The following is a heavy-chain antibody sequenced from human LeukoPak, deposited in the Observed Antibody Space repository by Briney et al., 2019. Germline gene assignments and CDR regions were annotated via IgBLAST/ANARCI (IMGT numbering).Heavy chain of an antibody. CDR3: ARLGIAVAGTRYLQH. CDR1: GGFISSYY. D-gene: IGHD6-19*01. CDR2: IYYSGSS. V-gene: IGHV4-59*01. J-gene: IGHJ1*01. Sequence: PSETLSLTCTVSGGFISSYYWSWIRQPPGKGLEWIGYIYYSGSSNYNPSLKSRVTISVDTSKNQFSLKLSSVTAADTAMYYCARLGIAVAGTRYLQHWGQGTLVTVSS.